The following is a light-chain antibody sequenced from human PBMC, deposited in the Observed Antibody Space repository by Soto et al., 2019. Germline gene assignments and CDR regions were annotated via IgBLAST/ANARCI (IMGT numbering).Light chain of an antibody. Sequence: DIQMTQSPSSLSASVGDRFTMTCRASQSISSYLNWYQQKPGKAPKLLIYAASSLQSGVPSRFSGSGSGTDFTLTISSLQPEDFATYYCQQSYRTPPITFGQGTRLEIK. J-gene: IGKJ5*01. CDR1: QSISSY. CDR3: QQSYRTPPIT. CDR2: AAS. V-gene: IGKV1-39*01.